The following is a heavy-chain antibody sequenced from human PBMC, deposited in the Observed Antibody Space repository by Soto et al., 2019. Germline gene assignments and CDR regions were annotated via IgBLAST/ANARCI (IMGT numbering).Heavy chain of an antibody. CDR3: AHSVVAGLGYYFDY. J-gene: IGHJ4*02. D-gene: IGHD6-19*01. V-gene: IGHV2-5*02. Sequence: QITLKESGPTLVKPTQTLTLTCTFSGFSLSRTRVAVGWIRQPPGKALEWLALIYWDDDKRYSPFLKSRLTITMDTSKNQVVLTMTNMDPVDTATYYCAHSVVAGLGYYFDYWGQGTLVTVSS. CDR1: GFSLSRTRVA. CDR2: IYWDDDK.